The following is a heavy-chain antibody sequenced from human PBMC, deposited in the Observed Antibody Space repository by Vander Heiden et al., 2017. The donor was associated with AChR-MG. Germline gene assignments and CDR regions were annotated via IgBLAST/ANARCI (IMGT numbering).Heavy chain of an antibody. CDR3: ARHLSTDCSGGRCHFYYHMDV. V-gene: IGHV5-51*01. D-gene: IGHD2-15*01. CDR1: GYSLTTYW. CDR2: IYPGDSDT. Sequence: EVQLEQSGAEVKKPGESLKISGKGSGYSLTTYWIGWVRQMPGRGLEWMGIIYPGDSDTRYSPSFEGQVTISADKSISTVYLQWSSLKASDTAMYYCARHLSTDCSGGRCHFYYHMDVWGRGTTVTVSS. J-gene: IGHJ6*03.